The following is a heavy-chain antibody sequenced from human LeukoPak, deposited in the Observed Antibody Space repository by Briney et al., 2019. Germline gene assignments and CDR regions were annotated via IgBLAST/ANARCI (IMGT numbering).Heavy chain of an antibody. D-gene: IGHD3-3*01. CDR2: IYYSGST. Sequence: SETPSLTCTVSGGSISSSSYYWGWIRQPPGKGLEWIGSIYYSGSTYYNPSLKSRVTISVDTSKNQFPLKLSSVTAADTAVYYCAGSYYDFWSGYYNYGMDVWGQGTTVTVSS. V-gene: IGHV4-39*05. CDR3: AGSYYDFWSGYYNYGMDV. CDR1: GGSISSSSYY. J-gene: IGHJ6*02.